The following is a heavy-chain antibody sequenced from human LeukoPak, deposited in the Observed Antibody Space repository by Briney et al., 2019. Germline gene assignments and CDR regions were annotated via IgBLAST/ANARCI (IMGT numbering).Heavy chain of an antibody. CDR2: INPNSGGT. V-gene: IGHV1-2*02. J-gene: IGHJ3*02. CDR3: ARGGWAPLDILTGTTSPGDAFDI. D-gene: IGHD3-9*01. Sequence: WASVTVSCKASGYTFTGYYMHWVRQAPGQGLEWMGWINPNSGGTNYAQKFQGRVTMTRDTSISTAYMELSRLSSDDTAVYYCARGGWAPLDILTGTTSPGDAFDIWGQGTMVTVSS. CDR1: GYTFTGYY.